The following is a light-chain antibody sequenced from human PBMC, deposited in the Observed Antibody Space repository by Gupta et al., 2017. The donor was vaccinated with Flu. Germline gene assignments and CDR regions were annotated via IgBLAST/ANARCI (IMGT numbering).Light chain of an antibody. Sequence: SYELTQPLSVSVALGQTATITCGGNNIGSRNVHWYQQKPGQAPVLVIYRDSNRPSGIPVRFSGSNSGNTATLTISRAQAGDEAEYFCQVWDSSAAYVFGTGTKVTIL. CDR2: RDS. CDR3: QVWDSSAAYV. J-gene: IGLJ1*01. V-gene: IGLV3-9*01. CDR1: NIGSRN.